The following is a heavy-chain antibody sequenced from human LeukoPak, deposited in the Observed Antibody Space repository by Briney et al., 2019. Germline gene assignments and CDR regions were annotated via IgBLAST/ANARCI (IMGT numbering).Heavy chain of an antibody. D-gene: IGHD3-3*01. CDR1: GFTFSSYG. Sequence: GGSLRLSCAASGFTFSSYGMHWVRQAPGKGLEWVAFIRYDGSNKYYADSVKGRFTISRDNSKNTLYLQMNSLRAEDTAVYYCAKPYYDFWSGQGKPLDYWGQGTLVTVSS. CDR3: AKPYYDFWSGQGKPLDY. V-gene: IGHV3-30*02. J-gene: IGHJ4*02. CDR2: IRYDGSNK.